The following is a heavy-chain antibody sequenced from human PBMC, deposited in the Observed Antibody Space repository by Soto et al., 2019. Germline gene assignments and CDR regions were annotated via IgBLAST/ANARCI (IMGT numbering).Heavy chain of an antibody. V-gene: IGHV6-1*01. Sequence: SQTLSLTCAISGDSVSSNSAAWSWIRQSPSRGLEWLGRTYYRSKWYNAYAVSVESRITVNPDTAENQFSLQLNSVTPEDTAVYYCARDPGYSFGLDVWGPGTTVTVSS. CDR2: TYYRSKWYN. CDR3: ARDPGYSFGLDV. CDR1: GDSVSSNSAA. J-gene: IGHJ6*02.